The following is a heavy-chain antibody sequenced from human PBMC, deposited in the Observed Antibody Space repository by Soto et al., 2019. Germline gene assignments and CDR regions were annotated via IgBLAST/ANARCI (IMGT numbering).Heavy chain of an antibody. Sequence: QVQLQQWGAGLLKPSETLSLTCAVYGGSFSGYYWSWIRQPPGKGLEWIGEINHSGSTNYNPSLKGRVTISVDTSKNQFSLKLSSVTAADTAVYYCARGPFCGGDCSSYCYFDLWGRGTLVTVSS. D-gene: IGHD2-21*02. CDR3: ARGPFCGGDCSSYCYFDL. CDR2: INHSGST. CDR1: GGSFSGYY. J-gene: IGHJ2*01. V-gene: IGHV4-34*01.